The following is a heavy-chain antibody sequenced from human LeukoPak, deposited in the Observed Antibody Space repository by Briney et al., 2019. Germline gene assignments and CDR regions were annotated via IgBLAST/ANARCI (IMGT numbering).Heavy chain of an antibody. Sequence: GGSLRLSCAASGFTFSSYWMSWVRQAPGRGLEWVANIKQDGSEEYYVDSVKGRFTISRDNAKNSLYLQMNSLRAEDTAVYYCAREGLFGVVPYAFDIWGQGTMVTVSS. J-gene: IGHJ3*02. V-gene: IGHV3-7*01. CDR1: GFTFSSYW. CDR2: IKQDGSEE. CDR3: AREGLFGVVPYAFDI. D-gene: IGHD3-3*01.